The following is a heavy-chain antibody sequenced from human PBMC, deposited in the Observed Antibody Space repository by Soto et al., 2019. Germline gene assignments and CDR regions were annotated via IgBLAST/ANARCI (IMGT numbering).Heavy chain of an antibody. J-gene: IGHJ4*02. D-gene: IGHD6-13*01. V-gene: IGHV4-4*02. CDR2: VYHSGGT. CDR3: AITAGGPYYFDY. Sequence: QVQLQESGPGLVKPSGTLSLTCAVSGGSISSTNWWSWVRPPPGKGLEWIGEVYHSGGTSYNPSLKSRVTMSVDKSKNQFSLKMNSVTAADTAVSYFAITAGGPYYFDYWGQGSLVTVSS. CDR1: GGSISSTNW.